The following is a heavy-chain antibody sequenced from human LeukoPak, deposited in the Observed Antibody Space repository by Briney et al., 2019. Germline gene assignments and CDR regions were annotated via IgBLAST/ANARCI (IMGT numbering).Heavy chain of an antibody. Sequence: QSSQTLSLTCTVSGGSISSGSYYWSWIRQPPGKGLEWIGYIYYSGSTNYNPSLKSRVTISVDRSKNQFSLKLSSVTAADTAVYYCARELASGYYMDVWGKGTTVTVSS. CDR1: GGSISSGSYY. CDR3: ARELASGYYMDV. J-gene: IGHJ6*03. V-gene: IGHV4-61*01. CDR2: IYYSGST.